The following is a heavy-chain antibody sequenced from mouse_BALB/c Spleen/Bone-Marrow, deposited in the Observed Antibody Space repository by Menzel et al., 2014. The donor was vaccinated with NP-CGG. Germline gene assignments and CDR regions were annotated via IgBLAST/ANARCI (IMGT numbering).Heavy chain of an antibody. CDR2: IWAGGST. CDR3: ARVIRYESYFDY. Sequence: VHLVEPGPGLVAPSQSLSITCTVSGFSLTSYGVHWVRQPPGKGLEWLGVIWAGGSTNYNSALMSRLSISKDNSKSQVFLKMNSLQTDDTAMYYCARVIRYESYFDYWGQGTTLTVSS. V-gene: IGHV2-9*02. D-gene: IGHD2-14*01. CDR1: GFSLTSYG. J-gene: IGHJ2*01.